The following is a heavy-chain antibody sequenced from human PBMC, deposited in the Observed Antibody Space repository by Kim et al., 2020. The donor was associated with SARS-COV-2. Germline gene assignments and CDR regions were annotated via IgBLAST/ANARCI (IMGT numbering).Heavy chain of an antibody. Sequence: AQKLQGRVTMTPDTSTSTAYMELRSLRSDDTAVYYCARGGTLPQTGTRDYWGQGTLVTVSS. D-gene: IGHD1-7*01. V-gene: IGHV1-18*01. J-gene: IGHJ4*02. CDR3: ARGGTLPQTGTRDY.